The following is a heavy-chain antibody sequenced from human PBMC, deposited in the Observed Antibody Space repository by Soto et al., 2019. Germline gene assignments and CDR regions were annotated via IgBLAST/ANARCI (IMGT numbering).Heavy chain of an antibody. Sequence: GASVKVSFKASGYTFTSYGISWVRQAPGQGLEWMGWISAYNGNTNYAQKLQGRVTMTTDTSTSTAYMELRSLRSDDTAVYYCARDRVRHYYDSSGYYGYWGQGTLVTVSS. CDR2: ISAYNGNT. CDR1: GYTFTSYG. V-gene: IGHV1-18*01. CDR3: ARDRVRHYYDSSGYYGY. D-gene: IGHD3-22*01. J-gene: IGHJ4*02.